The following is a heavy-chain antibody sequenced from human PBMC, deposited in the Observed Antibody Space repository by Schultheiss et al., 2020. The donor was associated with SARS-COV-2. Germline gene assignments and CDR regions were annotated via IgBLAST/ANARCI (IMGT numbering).Heavy chain of an antibody. CDR3: AKRGYCGGTRCNFGFGAPFDY. CDR2: INHSGST. CDR1: GGSISGYY. J-gene: IGHJ4*02. D-gene: IGHD2-2*01. Sequence: SETLSLTCTVSGGSISGYYWSWIRQPPGKGLEWIGEINHSGSTNYNPSLKSRVTMSVDTSKNQFSLQLSSVTAADTAVYYCAKRGYCGGTRCNFGFGAPFDYWGRGILVTVSS. V-gene: IGHV4-34*01.